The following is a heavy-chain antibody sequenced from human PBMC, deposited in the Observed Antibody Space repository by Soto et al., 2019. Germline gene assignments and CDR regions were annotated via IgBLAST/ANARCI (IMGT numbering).Heavy chain of an antibody. V-gene: IGHV4-59*01. D-gene: IGHD3-3*01. J-gene: IGHJ6*02. CDR3: ARDFGFWSGSGAYYYYGMDV. CDR2: IYYSGST. CDR1: GGSISSYY. Sequence: PSETLSLTCTVSGGSISSYYWSWIRQPPGKGLEWIGYIYYSGSTNYNPSLKSRVTISVDTSKNQFSLKLSSVTAADTAVYYCARDFGFWSGSGAYYYYGMDVWGQGTTVTVSS.